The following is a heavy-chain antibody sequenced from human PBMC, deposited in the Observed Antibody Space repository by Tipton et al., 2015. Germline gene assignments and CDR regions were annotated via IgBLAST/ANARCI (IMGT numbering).Heavy chain of an antibody. CDR3: KIFNCVGDCYASRGWFHP. V-gene: IGHV4-34*03. J-gene: IGHJ5*02. Sequence: TLSLTCGVYDGSFSGHFWSWIRKPPGQGLERIGEINHIGSTNYNPSLKSRLTISLDTSKNQFSLNLNSVTAADTAVSYCKIFNCVGDCYASRGWFHPWGPGALVTVSS. CDR2: INHIGST. D-gene: IGHD2-21*02. CDR1: DGSFSGHF.